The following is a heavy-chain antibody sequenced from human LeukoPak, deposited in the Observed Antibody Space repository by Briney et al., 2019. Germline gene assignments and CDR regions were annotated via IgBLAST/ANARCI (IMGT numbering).Heavy chain of an antibody. CDR2: INAADGNT. V-gene: IGHV1-3*01. CDR1: GFTFTTYT. D-gene: IGHD6-19*01. J-gene: IGHJ5*02. CDR3: ARGAPIRVAVAATFDP. Sequence: ASVKVSCKTSGFTFTTYTMHWVRQAPGQRLEWMGWINAADGNTQYSQKFQGRVTITRDTSASTAYMELSSLRSEDTAVYYCARGAPIRVAVAATFDPWGQGTLVTVPS.